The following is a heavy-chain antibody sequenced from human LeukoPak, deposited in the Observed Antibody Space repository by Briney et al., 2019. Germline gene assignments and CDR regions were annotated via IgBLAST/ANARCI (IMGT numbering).Heavy chain of an antibody. J-gene: IGHJ3*02. D-gene: IGHD3-22*01. V-gene: IGHV4-39*01. CDR3: AREVEYYDSSGYRPHAFDI. Sequence: SETLSLTCTVSGGSISSRISYWGWIRQPPGKGLEWFGSISYSGGTAYNPSLRSRVTISVDTSKNQFSLKVNSVTAADTAVYYCAREVEYYDSSGYRPHAFDIWGQGTLVTVSA. CDR1: GGSISSRISY. CDR2: ISYSGGT.